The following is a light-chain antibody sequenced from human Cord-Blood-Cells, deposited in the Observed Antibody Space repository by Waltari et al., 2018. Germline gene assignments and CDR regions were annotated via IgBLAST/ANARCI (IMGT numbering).Light chain of an antibody. CDR2: DAS. Sequence: DIQMTQSPSSLSASVGDRVTTTSQASQDIRKNLNWFQQKPGKAPHVLIFDASNSQAAVPSRFSGSGSGTDFAFTISSLQPEDIGTYYCQQYANLPLTFGGGTRVEIK. V-gene: IGKV1-33*01. CDR3: QQYANLPLT. J-gene: IGKJ4*01. CDR1: QDIRKN.